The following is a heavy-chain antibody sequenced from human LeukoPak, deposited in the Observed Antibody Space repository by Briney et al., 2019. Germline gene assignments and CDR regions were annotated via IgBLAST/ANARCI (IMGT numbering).Heavy chain of an antibody. D-gene: IGHD3-22*01. CDR2: IYSGGST. Sequence: GGSLILSCAASGFTVSSNYMSWVRQAPGKGLEWVSVIYSGGSTYYADSVKGRFTISRDNSKNTLYLRMNSLKAEDTAVYYCAKVIDSSGYYFRGFDYWGQGTLVTVSS. CDR1: GFTVSSNY. V-gene: IGHV3-53*01. J-gene: IGHJ4*02. CDR3: AKVIDSSGYYFRGFDY.